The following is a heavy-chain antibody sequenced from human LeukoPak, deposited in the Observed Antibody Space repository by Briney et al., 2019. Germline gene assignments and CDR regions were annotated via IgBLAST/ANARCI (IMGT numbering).Heavy chain of an antibody. V-gene: IGHV3-74*01. CDR1: GFTLSNYR. CDR2: IKCGECST. Sequence: GGSLRLSCTASGFTLSNYRMHWVRQAPGRGLVWVTRIKCGECSTRYADSVKGRFSISRDNAKNTLYLQMNSVRAEDTDVYYCARNRYPHSSQIDYWGQGTLVTVAS. D-gene: IGHD6-19*01. CDR3: ARNRYPHSSQIDY. J-gene: IGHJ4*02.